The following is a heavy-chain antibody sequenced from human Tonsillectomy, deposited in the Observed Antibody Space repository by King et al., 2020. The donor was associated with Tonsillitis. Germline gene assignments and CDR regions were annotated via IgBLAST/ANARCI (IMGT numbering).Heavy chain of an antibody. J-gene: IGHJ4*02. CDR2: IYYTGST. V-gene: IGHV4-59*11. CDR3: ARDGSGGWSDYFDY. Sequence: VQLQESGPGLVKPSETLSLTCTVSGASISSHYWSWIRQPPGKGLEWIGYIYYTGSTNYNPSLRSRVTISVHTSKNQFSLKLSSVTAADTAVYYCARDGSGGWSDYFDYWGQGTLVTVSS. CDR1: GASISSHY. D-gene: IGHD6-19*01.